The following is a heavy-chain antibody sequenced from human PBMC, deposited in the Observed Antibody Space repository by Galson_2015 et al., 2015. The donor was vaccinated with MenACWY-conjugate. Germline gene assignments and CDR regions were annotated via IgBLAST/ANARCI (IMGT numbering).Heavy chain of an antibody. CDR2: IKKDGSEK. CDR3: ARGHYGMYV. CDR1: GFTFRNYW. V-gene: IGHV3-7*03. Sequence: SLSLSCAVSGFTFRNYWMTWVRQAPGKGLVWVASIKKDGSEKYYVASVKGRFTISRDNTKNSMYLEMNSLSAEDTAVCDCARGHYGMYVWGQGTTVTASS. J-gene: IGHJ6*02.